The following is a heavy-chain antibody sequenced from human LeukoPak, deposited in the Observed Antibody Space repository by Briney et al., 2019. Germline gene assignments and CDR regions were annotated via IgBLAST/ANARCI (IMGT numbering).Heavy chain of an antibody. J-gene: IGHJ4*02. CDR2: INPKNAAT. V-gene: IGHV1-2*02. D-gene: IGHD2-15*01. CDR1: GYTFTGHY. CDR3: Y. Sequence: ASVKVSCKASGYTFTGHYMHWVRQAPGQGLEWMGWINPKNAATNYAQGFQGRVTMTRDTSTGTVYYCAKTLYVAAATGGFDYWGQGTLVTVSS.